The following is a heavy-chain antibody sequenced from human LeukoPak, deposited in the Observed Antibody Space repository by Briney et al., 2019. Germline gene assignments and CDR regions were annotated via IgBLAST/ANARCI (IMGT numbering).Heavy chain of an antibody. CDR3: ARGGDPAMIVQEAFDY. CDR1: GGSISSGDYY. D-gene: IGHD3-22*01. CDR2: IYYSGSA. Sequence: SQTLSLTCTVSGGSISSGDYYWTWIRQPPGKGLEWIGFIYYSGSAYYKPSLKSRVTISVDTSKNQFSLKLSSVTAADTAVYYCARGGDPAMIVQEAFDYWGQGTLVTVSS. J-gene: IGHJ4*02. V-gene: IGHV4-30-4*01.